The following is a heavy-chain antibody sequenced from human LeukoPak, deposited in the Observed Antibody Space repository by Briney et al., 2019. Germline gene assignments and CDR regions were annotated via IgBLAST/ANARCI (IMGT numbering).Heavy chain of an antibody. D-gene: IGHD5-18*01. J-gene: IGHJ6*03. CDR1: SGTFSSHA. Sequence: SVKVSLKASSGTFSSHAISWVRQTPGQGLEWMGGIIPIFGTGNYAQKFQGRVTITADESTSTVYMELSSLRSEDTAVYHCARDRGYRYAKKSSEYYYMDVWGKGTTVTISS. V-gene: IGHV1-69*13. CDR3: ARDRGYRYAKKSSEYYYMDV. CDR2: IIPIFGTG.